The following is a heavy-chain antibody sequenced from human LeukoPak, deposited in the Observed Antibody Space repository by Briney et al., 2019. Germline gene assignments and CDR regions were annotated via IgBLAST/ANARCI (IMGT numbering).Heavy chain of an antibody. Sequence: KPSETLSLTCTVSGGSISSYYWSWIRQPPGKGLEWIGYIYYSGSTNYNPSLKSRVTISVDTSKNQFSLKLSSVTAADTAVYYCASSLGDYGNSFDYWGQGTLVTVFS. D-gene: IGHD4-17*01. CDR3: ASSLGDYGNSFDY. V-gene: IGHV4-59*01. J-gene: IGHJ4*02. CDR1: GGSISSYY. CDR2: IYYSGST.